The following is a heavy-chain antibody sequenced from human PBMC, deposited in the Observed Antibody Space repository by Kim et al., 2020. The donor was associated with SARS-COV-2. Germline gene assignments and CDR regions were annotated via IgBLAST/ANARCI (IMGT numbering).Heavy chain of an antibody. CDR1: GYTFTGYY. Sequence: ASVKVSCKASGYTFTGYYMHWVRQAPGQGLEWMGWINPNSGGTNYAQKFQGRVTMTRDTSISTAYMELSRLRSDDTAVYYCARELTGTTTDAFDIWGQGTMVTVSS. J-gene: IGHJ3*02. CDR2: INPNSGGT. CDR3: ARELTGTTTDAFDI. D-gene: IGHD1-7*01. V-gene: IGHV1-2*02.